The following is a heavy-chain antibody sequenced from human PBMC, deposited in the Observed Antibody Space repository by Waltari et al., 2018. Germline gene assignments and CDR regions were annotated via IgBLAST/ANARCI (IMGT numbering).Heavy chain of an antibody. D-gene: IGHD3-3*01. CDR3: AKELQGQLEVADDAFDV. CDR2: GAVDRSDA. Sequence: QVNLALPGGGAVHPGAPIRLARVGFAPWDCLLGTHGVDWGRQAPGKALGWLAVGAVDRSDALYADSVGGRFVISRDNSKNPLYLHRNSLGPEGTDVYFCAKELQGQLEVADDAFDVWGQGALVAVSS. V-gene: IGHV3-30*18. CDR1: PWDCLLGTHG. J-gene: IGHJ3*01.